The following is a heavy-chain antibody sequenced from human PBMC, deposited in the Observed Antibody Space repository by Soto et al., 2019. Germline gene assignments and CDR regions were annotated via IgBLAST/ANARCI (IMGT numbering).Heavy chain of an antibody. CDR1: GYTFTSYG. J-gene: IGHJ6*02. CDR3: ARYDRGWYYGSINYYYYGMDV. Sequence: ASVKVSCKASGYTFTSYGISWVRQAPGQGLEWMGWFSAYNGNTNFAQKLQGRVTMTTDTSTSTAYIELRSLRFDDTAVYYCARYDRGWYYGSINYYYYGMDVWGQGTTVTVSS. D-gene: IGHD3-10*01. V-gene: IGHV1-18*01. CDR2: FSAYNGNT.